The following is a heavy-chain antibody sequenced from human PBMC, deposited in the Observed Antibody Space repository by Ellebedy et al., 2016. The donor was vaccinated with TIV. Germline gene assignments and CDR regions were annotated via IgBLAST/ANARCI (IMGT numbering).Heavy chain of an antibody. Sequence: GESLKISCAASGFNFSDSGMSWVRQDPGKGLEWVAVMWYDGSDQRYADSVKGRFTISRDNSKNTLYLQMNSLRAEDTAVYYCPKGQRVVTAPFDYWGQGTLVTVSS. CDR1: GFNFSDSG. CDR2: MWYDGSDQ. J-gene: IGHJ4*02. D-gene: IGHD2-21*02. V-gene: IGHV3-33*06. CDR3: PKGQRVVTAPFDY.